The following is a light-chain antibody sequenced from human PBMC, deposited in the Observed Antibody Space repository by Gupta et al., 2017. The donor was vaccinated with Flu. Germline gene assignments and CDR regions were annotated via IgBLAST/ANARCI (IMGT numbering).Light chain of an antibody. V-gene: IGKV3-20*01. CDR1: QSVNSRY. J-gene: IGKJ5*01. CDR3: QQYGSSPIT. Sequence: EIVLTQSPGTLYLSPGERATLSCRSSQSVNSRYLGWYQQKPGQAPRLLIYGSSSRAPAIPDRCSGGGAGTDFTLTISRLEPEVFALYYCQQYGSSPITFGQGTRLEIK. CDR2: GSS.